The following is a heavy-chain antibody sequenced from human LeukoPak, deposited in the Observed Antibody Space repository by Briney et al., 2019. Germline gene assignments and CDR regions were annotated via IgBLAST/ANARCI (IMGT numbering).Heavy chain of an antibody. D-gene: IGHD3-10*01. Sequence: SETLSLTCTVSGGSISSYYWSWIRQPPGKGLEWIGYIYHSGSTNYNPSLKSRVTISVDTSKNQFSLKLSSVTAADTAVYYCARGLGTMVRGVIIKPRSYYFDYWGQGTLVTVSS. V-gene: IGHV4-59*12. CDR2: IYHSGST. J-gene: IGHJ4*02. CDR3: ARGLGTMVRGVIIKPRSYYFDY. CDR1: GGSISSYY.